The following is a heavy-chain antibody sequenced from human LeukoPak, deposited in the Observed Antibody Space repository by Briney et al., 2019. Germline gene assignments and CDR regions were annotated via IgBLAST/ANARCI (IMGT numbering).Heavy chain of an antibody. Sequence: PGGSLRLSCAASGFTFSEHYMSWIRQAPGKGLEWVSAISGSGGSTYYADSVKGRFTISRDNSKNTLYLQMNSLRAEDTAVYYCAKEKTYSSSWYCYFDYWGQGTLVTVSS. V-gene: IGHV3-23*01. CDR2: ISGSGGST. J-gene: IGHJ4*02. CDR3: AKEKTYSSSWYCYFDY. CDR1: GFTFSEHY. D-gene: IGHD6-13*01.